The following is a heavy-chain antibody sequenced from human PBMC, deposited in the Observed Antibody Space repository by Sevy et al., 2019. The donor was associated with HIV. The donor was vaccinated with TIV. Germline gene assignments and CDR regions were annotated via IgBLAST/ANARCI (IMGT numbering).Heavy chain of an antibody. V-gene: IGHV3-48*02. J-gene: IGHJ4*02. CDR1: GFTLSSYT. Sequence: GGSLRLSCEASGFTLSSYTMNWVRQSPEKGLEWVATFDRTDITHYADSFKGRFIISRDNAKNSLVLQMNSLRDDDTAMYFCVRDERAIASHFDYWGRGTLVTVSS. D-gene: IGHD2-21*01. CDR2: FDRTDIT. CDR3: VRDERAIASHFDY.